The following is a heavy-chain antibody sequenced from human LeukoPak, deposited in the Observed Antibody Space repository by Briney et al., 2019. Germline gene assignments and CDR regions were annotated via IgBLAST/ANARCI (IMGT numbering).Heavy chain of an antibody. CDR1: GFSFSSYA. CDR2: MSSSDDGR. Sequence: GGSLRLSCATSGFSFSSYAMSGVRQAPGKGLEWVSAMSSSDDGRYYAASVKGRFTISRDNSKNTLYLQMNSLRAEDTAVYYCAKDPTYYYGSGSYFPAGYYYYYYMDVWGKGTTVTISS. J-gene: IGHJ6*03. CDR3: AKDPTYYYGSGSYFPAGYYYYYYMDV. D-gene: IGHD3-10*01. V-gene: IGHV3-23*01.